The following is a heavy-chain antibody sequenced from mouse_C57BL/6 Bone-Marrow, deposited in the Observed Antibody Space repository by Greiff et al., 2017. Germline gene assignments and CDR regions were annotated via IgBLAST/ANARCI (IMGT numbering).Heavy chain of an antibody. J-gene: IGHJ1*03. V-gene: IGHV1-53*01. CDR1: GYTFTSYW. CDR3: ARYGNFHWYFDV. D-gene: IGHD2-1*01. Sequence: QVQLQQPGTELVKPGASVKLSCKASGYTFTSYWMPWVKQRPGQGLEWIGNINPSNGGTNYNEKFKSKATLTVDKSSSTAYMQLSSLTSEDSAVYYCARYGNFHWYFDVWGTGTTVTVSS. CDR2: INPSNGGT.